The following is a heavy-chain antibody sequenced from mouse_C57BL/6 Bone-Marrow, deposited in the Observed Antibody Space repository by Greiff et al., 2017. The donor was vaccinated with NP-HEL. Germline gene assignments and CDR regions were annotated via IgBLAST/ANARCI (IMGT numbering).Heavy chain of an antibody. J-gene: IGHJ1*03. D-gene: IGHD1-1*01. CDR1: GYTFTDYY. Sequence: EVQLHQSGPELVKPGASVKISCKASGYTFTDYYMNWVKQSHGKSLEWIGDINPNNGGTSYNQKFKGKATLTVDKSSSTAYMELRSLTSEDSAVYYCASPIYYGSSYWYFDVWGTGTTVTVST. CDR3: ASPIYYGSSYWYFDV. CDR2: INPNNGGT. V-gene: IGHV1-26*01.